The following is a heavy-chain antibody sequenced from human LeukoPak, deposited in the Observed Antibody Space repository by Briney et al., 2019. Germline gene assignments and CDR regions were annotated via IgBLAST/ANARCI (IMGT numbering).Heavy chain of an antibody. V-gene: IGHV1-69*06. D-gene: IGHD3-10*01. CDR1: GYTFTGYY. CDR2: IIPMFDTA. J-gene: IGHJ3*02. CDR3: ARARSGPYGSGSLDAFDI. Sequence: SVKVSCKASGYTFTGYYMHWVRQAPGQGLEWMGGIIPMFDTADFAQTFQGRVTITADTSTSTAYMQLSSLRSEDTAVYYCARARSGPYGSGSLDAFDIWGQGTMVTVSS.